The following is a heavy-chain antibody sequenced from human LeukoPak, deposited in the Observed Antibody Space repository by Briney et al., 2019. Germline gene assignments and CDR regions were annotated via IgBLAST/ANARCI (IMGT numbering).Heavy chain of an antibody. D-gene: IGHD6-13*01. CDR3: ARGLRPQSSSWYAVLDY. J-gene: IGHJ4*02. Sequence: GGSLRLSCAASGFTFSSYWMHWVRQAPGKGLVWVSRVNSDESRTDYADSVKGRFTVSRDNAENTLFLQMNSLRAEDTAVYFYARGLRPQSSSWYAVLDYWGQGTLVTVSS. V-gene: IGHV3-74*01. CDR2: VNSDESRT. CDR1: GFTFSSYW.